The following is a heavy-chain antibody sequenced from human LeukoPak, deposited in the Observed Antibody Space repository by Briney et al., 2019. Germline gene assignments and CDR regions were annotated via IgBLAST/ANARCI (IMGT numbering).Heavy chain of an antibody. V-gene: IGHV3-72*01. CDR2: TRNKANSYTT. CDR1: GFTFSDHY. CDR3: ARGREGYRRGTFDAFDI. Sequence: PGGSLRLSCAASGFTFSDHYMDWVRQAPGKGLEWVGRTRNKANSYTTEYAASVKGRFTISRDDSKNSLYLQMNSLKTEDTAVYYCARGREGYRRGTFDAFDIWGQGTMVTVSS. D-gene: IGHD1-14*01. J-gene: IGHJ3*02.